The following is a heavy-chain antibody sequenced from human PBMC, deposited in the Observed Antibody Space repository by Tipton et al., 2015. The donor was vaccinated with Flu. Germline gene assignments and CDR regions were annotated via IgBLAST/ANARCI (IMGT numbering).Heavy chain of an antibody. D-gene: IGHD1-26*01. CDR1: GFTFSDYS. CDR2: ISSSGSTI. V-gene: IGHV3-11*01. CDR3: ARSRYLGATYGMDV. Sequence: LSLTCAASGFTFSDYSMRWIRQAPGKGLEWVSYISSSGSTIYYADSVKGRFTISRDNAKNSLYLQMNSLRAEDTAVYYCARSRYLGATYGMDVCGQGTTVTVSS. J-gene: IGHJ6*02.